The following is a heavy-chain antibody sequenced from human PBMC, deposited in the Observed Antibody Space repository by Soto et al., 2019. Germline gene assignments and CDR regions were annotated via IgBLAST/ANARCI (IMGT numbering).Heavy chain of an antibody. CDR2: IYHDGRN. CDR1: GVSISSGDYS. D-gene: IGHD2-21*01. J-gene: IGHJ4*02. Sequence: QLQLQESVSGLVTPSQTLSLTCAVSGVSISSGDYSWSWIRQTPWKGLEWIGYIYHDGRNLYNPSLKRRVTIALGRYKNQFSLKLNSITSACTAVYYCTSDYSFASYRFDYWGQGTLDTVAS. CDR3: TSDYSFASYRFDY. V-gene: IGHV4-30-2*01.